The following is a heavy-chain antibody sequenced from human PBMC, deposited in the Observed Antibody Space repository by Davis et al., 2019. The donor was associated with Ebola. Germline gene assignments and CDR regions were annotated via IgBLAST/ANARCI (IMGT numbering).Heavy chain of an antibody. CDR1: GYTFTGYY. V-gene: IGHV1-69*13. D-gene: IGHD3-10*01. CDR3: ARVVHFNARGWFDP. CDR2: IIPIFGTA. J-gene: IGHJ5*02. Sequence: SVKVSCKASGYTFTGYYMHWMRQAPGQGLEWMGGIIPIFGTANYAQKFQGRVTITADESTSTAYMELSSLRSEDTAVYYCARVVHFNARGWFDPWGQGTLVTVSS.